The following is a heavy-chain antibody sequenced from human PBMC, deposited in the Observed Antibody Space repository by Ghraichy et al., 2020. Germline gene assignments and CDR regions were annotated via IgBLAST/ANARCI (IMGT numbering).Heavy chain of an antibody. V-gene: IGHV3-21*01. D-gene: IGHD2-2*01. Sequence: SLNISCAASGFTFSSYRMNWVRQAPGKGLEWVASISSSSSYIYYADSLKGRFTISRDNAKNSLYLQMNSLRVEDTAVYYCATSCSTSCPWGPDYWGQGILVTVSS. CDR3: ATSCSTSCPWGPDY. CDR1: GFTFSSYR. J-gene: IGHJ4*02. CDR2: ISSSSSYI.